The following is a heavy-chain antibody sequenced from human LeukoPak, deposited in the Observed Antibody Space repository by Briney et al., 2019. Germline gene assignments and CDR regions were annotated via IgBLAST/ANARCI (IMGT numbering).Heavy chain of an antibody. J-gene: IGHJ6*03. CDR1: GFTVSSNY. CDR2: IYSGGST. V-gene: IGHV3-66*01. Sequence: AGGSLRLSCAASGFTVSSNYMSWVRQAPGKGLEWVSVIYSGGSTYYADSVKGRFTISRDNSKNTLYLQMNSLRAEDTAVYYCARDYSSSPFRVMDYYYMDVWGKGTTVIVSS. D-gene: IGHD3-22*01. CDR3: ARDYSSSPFRVMDYYYMDV.